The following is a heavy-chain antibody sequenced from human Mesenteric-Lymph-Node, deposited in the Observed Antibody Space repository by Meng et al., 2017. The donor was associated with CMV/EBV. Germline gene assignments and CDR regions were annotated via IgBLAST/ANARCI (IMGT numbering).Heavy chain of an antibody. CDR3: ARAPTPWFGENYGMDV. CDR2: IYYSGST. D-gene: IGHD3-10*01. CDR1: GGSISSSSYY. Sequence: SETLSLTCTVSGGSISSSSYYWGWIRQPPGKGLEWIGSIYYSGSTYYNPSLKSRVTISVDTSKNQFSLKLSSVTAADTAVYYCARAPTPWFGENYGMDVWGQGTTVTVSS. J-gene: IGHJ6*02. V-gene: IGHV4-39*07.